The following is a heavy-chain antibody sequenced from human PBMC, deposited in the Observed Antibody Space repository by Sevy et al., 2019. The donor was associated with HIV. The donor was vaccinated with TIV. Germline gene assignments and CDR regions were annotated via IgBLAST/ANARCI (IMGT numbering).Heavy chain of an antibody. CDR3: TTEAVDCSTTTCSLAMDF. D-gene: IGHD2-2*01. Sequence: GGSLRLSCAASGFTFSNVWMSWVRQAPGKGLEWVGRIKSKINRGTIDNAAPVKVRFTISRDDSKNTLYLQMNSLKTEVTAVYYCTTEAVDCSTTTCSLAMDFWGQGTTVTVSS. CDR1: GFTFSNVW. J-gene: IGHJ6*02. CDR2: IKSKINRGTI. V-gene: IGHV3-15*01.